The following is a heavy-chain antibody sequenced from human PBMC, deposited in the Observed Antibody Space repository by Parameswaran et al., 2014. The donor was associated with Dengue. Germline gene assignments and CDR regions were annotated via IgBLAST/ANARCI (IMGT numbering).Heavy chain of an antibody. D-gene: IGHD3-3*01. J-gene: IGHJ4*02. CDR2: MSARGGNT. Sequence: QAGGSLRLSCAASGFTFTNYAMSWVRQAPGKGLEWVSTMSARGGNTYYADSVKGRFTISRDNSENTLYLQMDSLRVDDTAIYYCAFTDLEWLARHFDYWGQGTLVTVSS. CDR1: GFTFTNYA. V-gene: IGHV3-23*01. CDR3: AFTDLEWLARHFDY.